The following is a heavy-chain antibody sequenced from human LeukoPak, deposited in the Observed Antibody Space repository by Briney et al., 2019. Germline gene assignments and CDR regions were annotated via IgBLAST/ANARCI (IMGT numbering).Heavy chain of an antibody. Sequence: GGSLRLSCAASEFTFSNSAMSWVRQAPGKGLEWVSAISGSGTSTYYADSVRGRFTISRDNSKNTLYLQITSLRAEDTAIYYCAKDVCQYTDGCIRFDYWGQGTLVTVSP. CDR1: EFTFSNSA. CDR2: ISGSGTST. J-gene: IGHJ4*02. D-gene: IGHD5-24*01. V-gene: IGHV3-23*01. CDR3: AKDVCQYTDGCIRFDY.